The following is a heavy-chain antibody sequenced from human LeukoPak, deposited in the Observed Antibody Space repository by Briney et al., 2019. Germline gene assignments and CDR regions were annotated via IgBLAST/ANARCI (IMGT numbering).Heavy chain of an antibody. CDR2: INSDGSTT. CDR1: KFSFSNYW. D-gene: IGHD2-21*01. V-gene: IGHV3-74*01. Sequence: GGSLRLSCAASKFSFSNYWMFWVRQAPGKGPVWVSRINSDGSTTDYADSVQGRFTISRDNAKNTLYLEMNSLRAEDTAVYYCARDVSAAVMHYYYYGMDVWGQGTTVTVSS. CDR3: ARDVSAAVMHYYYYGMDV. J-gene: IGHJ6*02.